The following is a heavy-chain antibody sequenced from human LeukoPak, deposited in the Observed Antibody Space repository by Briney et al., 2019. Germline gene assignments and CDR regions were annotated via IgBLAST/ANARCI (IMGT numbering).Heavy chain of an antibody. CDR1: GFTFSRYA. J-gene: IGHJ4*02. CDR3: AKDLGYDSSGYYDTVDY. D-gene: IGHD3-22*01. CDR2: ISGSGGST. V-gene: IGHV3-23*01. Sequence: PGGSLRLSCAASGFTFSRYAMSWVRQAPGKGLEWVSAISGSGGSTYYADSVRGRFTISRDNSKNTLYLQMNSLRAEDTAVYYCAKDLGYDSSGYYDTVDYWGQGTLVTVSS.